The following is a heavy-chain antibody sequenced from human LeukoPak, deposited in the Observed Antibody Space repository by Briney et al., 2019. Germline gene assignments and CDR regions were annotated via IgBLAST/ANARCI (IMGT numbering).Heavy chain of an antibody. CDR3: ARSPGGDLMDV. D-gene: IGHD4-17*01. CDR1: GYTVTNYG. CDR2: ISAYNGNT. V-gene: IGHV1-18*01. Sequence: ASVKVSCKASGYTVTNYGISWVRQAPGQGLEWMGWISAYNGNTNYAQNILGRVTMTTDTSTTTAYMELRSLRSDDTAVYYCARSPGGDLMDVWGKGTTVTVSS. J-gene: IGHJ6*04.